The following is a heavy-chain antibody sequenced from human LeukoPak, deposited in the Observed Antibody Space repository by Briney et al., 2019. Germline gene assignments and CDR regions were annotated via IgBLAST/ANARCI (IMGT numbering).Heavy chain of an antibody. Sequence: SETLSLTCAVYGGSFSGYYWSWIRQPPGKGLEWLGYIYYSGSTNYNPSLKSRVTISVDTSKNQFSLKLSSVTAADTAVYYCASNLRATTFDAFDIWGQGTMVTVSS. CDR2: IYYSGST. V-gene: IGHV4-59*01. D-gene: IGHD1-1*01. CDR3: ASNLRATTFDAFDI. J-gene: IGHJ3*02. CDR1: GGSFSGYY.